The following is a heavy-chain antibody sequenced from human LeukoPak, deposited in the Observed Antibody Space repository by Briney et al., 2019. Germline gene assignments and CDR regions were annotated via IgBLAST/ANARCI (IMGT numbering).Heavy chain of an antibody. V-gene: IGHV1-24*01. CDR3: ATDGYRHQLLNWFDP. CDR2: FDPEDGET. D-gene: IGHD2-2*01. CDR1: RYTLTELS. J-gene: IGHJ5*02. Sequence: ASVKVSCKVSRYTLTELSMHWVRQAPGKGLEWMGGFDPEDGETIYAQKFQGRVTMTEDTSTDTAYMELSSLRSEDTAVYYCATDGYRHQLLNWFDPWGQGTLVTVSS.